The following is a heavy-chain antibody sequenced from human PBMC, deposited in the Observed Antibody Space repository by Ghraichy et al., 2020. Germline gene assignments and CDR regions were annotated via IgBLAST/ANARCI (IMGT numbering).Heavy chain of an antibody. D-gene: IGHD6-6*01. CDR2: INHSGST. V-gene: IGHV4-34*01. CDR1: GGSFSGYY. J-gene: IGHJ6*02. CDR3: AMYSSSSGLRSKYGMDV. Sequence: SQTLSLTCAVYGGSFSGYYWSWIRQPPGKGLEWIGEINHSGSTKYNPSLKSRVTISVDTSKNQFSLKLSSVTAADTAVYYCAMYSSSSGLRSKYGMDVWGQGTTVTVSS.